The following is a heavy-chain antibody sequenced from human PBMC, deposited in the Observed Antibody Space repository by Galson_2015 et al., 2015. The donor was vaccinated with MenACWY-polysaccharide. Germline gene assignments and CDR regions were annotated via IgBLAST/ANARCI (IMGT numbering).Heavy chain of an antibody. CDR3: ARADSGWSLGYYYYGMDV. CDR2: IYYSGST. Sequence: TCTVSGGSISSYYWSWIRQPPGKGLEWIGYIYYSGSTNYNPSLKSRVTISVDTSKNQFSLKLSSVTAADTAVYYCARADSGWSLGYYYYGMDVWGQGTTVTVSS. J-gene: IGHJ6*02. D-gene: IGHD6-19*01. V-gene: IGHV4-59*01. CDR1: GGSISSYY.